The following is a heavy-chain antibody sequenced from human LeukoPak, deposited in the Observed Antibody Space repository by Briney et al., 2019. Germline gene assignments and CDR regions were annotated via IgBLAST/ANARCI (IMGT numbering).Heavy chain of an antibody. D-gene: IGHD5-12*01. V-gene: IGHV4-59*08. CDR2: IYYSGST. J-gene: IGHJ4*02. CDR3: ARLLRGYGAWYLDY. Sequence: SETLSLTCTVSGGSISSYYWSWIRQPPGKGLEWFGYIYYSGSTNYNPSLKSRVTISVDTSKNQFSLKLSSVTAADTAVYYCARLLRGYGAWYLDYWGQGTLVTVSS. CDR1: GGSISSYY.